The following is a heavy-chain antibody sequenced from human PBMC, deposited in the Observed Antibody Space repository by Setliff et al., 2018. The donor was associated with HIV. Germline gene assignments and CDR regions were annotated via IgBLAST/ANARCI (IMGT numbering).Heavy chain of an antibody. CDR3: VRQHGDYAFGS. D-gene: IGHD4-17*01. Sequence: PSETLSLTCAVSGGSISSSNWWSWVRQPPGKGLEWIGEIFHSGSTTYNPSLKNRVKMFIDTSKKQFSLKVASVTAADTAVYYCVRQHGDYAFGSWGQGTLVTVSS. J-gene: IGHJ5*01. CDR1: GGSISSSNW. V-gene: IGHV4-4*02. CDR2: IFHSGST.